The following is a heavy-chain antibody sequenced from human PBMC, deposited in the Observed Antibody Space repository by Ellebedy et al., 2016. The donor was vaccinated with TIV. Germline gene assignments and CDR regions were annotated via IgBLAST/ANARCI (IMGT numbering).Heavy chain of an antibody. Sequence: SVKVSXXASGGTFSSYAISWVRQAPGQGLEWMGGIIPIFGTANYAQKFQGRVTMTRDTSTSTVYMELSSLRSEDTAVYYCARDPDSTYYDFWSGHLDVWGQGTTVTVSS. CDR1: GGTFSSYA. J-gene: IGHJ6*02. V-gene: IGHV1-69*05. CDR3: ARDPDSTYYDFWSGHLDV. D-gene: IGHD3-3*01. CDR2: IIPIFGTA.